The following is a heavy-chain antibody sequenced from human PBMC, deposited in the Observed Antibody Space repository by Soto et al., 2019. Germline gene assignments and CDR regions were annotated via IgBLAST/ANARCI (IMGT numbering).Heavy chain of an antibody. CDR2: IYHSGST. V-gene: IGHV4-30-2*01. CDR3: GRVPGP. D-gene: IGHD3-10*01. CDR1: GDSISSYS. Sequence: PSETLSLTCTVSGDSISSYSWSWIRQPPGKGLEWIGYIYHSGSTYYNPSLKSRVTISVDRSKNQFSLKLSSVTAADTAVYYCGRVPGPGGQETLVPVPS. J-gene: IGHJ5*02.